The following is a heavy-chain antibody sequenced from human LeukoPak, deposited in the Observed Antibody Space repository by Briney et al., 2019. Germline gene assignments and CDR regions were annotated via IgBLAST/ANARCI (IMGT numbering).Heavy chain of an antibody. CDR2: IYYTGST. J-gene: IGHJ4*02. CDR3: ASHCSGGTCYRYYFDN. D-gene: IGHD2-15*01. V-gene: IGHV4-31*03. CDR1: GGFISSGGYY. Sequence: PAQTLSLTCTVSGGFISSGGYYWSWIRQHPGKGLEWIGYIYYTGSTYYNPSLKSRASISVDTSKNQFSLKLNSVTAADTAVYYCASHCSGGTCYRYYFDNWGQGTLATVSS.